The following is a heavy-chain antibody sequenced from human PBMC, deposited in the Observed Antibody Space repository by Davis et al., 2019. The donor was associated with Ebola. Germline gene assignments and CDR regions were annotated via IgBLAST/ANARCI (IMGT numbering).Heavy chain of an antibody. V-gene: IGHV1-8*01. CDR1: GYTFTNYD. CDR3: ARGAPITMVLVVIVYGLDV. CDR2: MNPNSGNT. Sequence: AASVKVSCKASGYTFTNYDVHWVRQAIGQGLEWMGWMNPNSGNTGYAQRFQGRVTMTRDTSISTAYMELTRLTSDDTAVYYCARGAPITMVLVVIVYGLDVWGRGTTVTVSS. D-gene: IGHD3-22*01. J-gene: IGHJ6*02.